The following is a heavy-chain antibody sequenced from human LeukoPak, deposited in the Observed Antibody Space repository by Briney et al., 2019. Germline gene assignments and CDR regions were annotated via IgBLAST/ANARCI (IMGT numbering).Heavy chain of an antibody. Sequence: PGGSLRLSCIASGFTFSSYEMSWVRQAPGKGLEWVSYISSSSGIFYADSVKGRFTISRDNAKNSLYLQMNGLRAEDTAVYYCARGFSYWGQGTLVTVSS. V-gene: IGHV3-48*03. CDR1: GFTFSSYE. J-gene: IGHJ4*02. CDR3: ARGFSY. CDR2: ISSSSGI.